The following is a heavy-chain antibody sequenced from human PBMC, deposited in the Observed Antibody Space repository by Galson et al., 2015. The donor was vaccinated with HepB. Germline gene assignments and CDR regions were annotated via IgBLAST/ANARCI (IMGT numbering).Heavy chain of an antibody. CDR1: GFTFSSYE. CDR3: ASQAPVPGFDY. CDR2: ISRSGTTI. D-gene: IGHD6-19*01. J-gene: IGHJ4*02. V-gene: IGHV3-48*03. Sequence: SLRLSCAASGFTFSSYEMNWVRQAPGKGLEWVSHISRSGTTIHYADSVKGRFTISRDNAKNSLYLQMNSLRAEDTAVYYCASQAPVPGFDYWGQGTLVTVSS.